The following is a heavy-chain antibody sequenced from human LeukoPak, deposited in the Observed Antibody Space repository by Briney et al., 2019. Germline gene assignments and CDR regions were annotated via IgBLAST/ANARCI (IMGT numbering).Heavy chain of an antibody. CDR1: GFTFSSYG. CDR2: IWYDGSNK. V-gene: IGHV3-33*01. Sequence: PGGSLRLSCAAPGFTFSSYGMHWVRQAPGKGLEWVAVIWYDGSNKYYADSVKGRFTISRDNSKNTLYLQMNSLRAEDTAVYYCARELNPMARGVILSGYWGQGTLVTVSS. CDR3: ARELNPMARGVILSGY. D-gene: IGHD3-10*01. J-gene: IGHJ4*02.